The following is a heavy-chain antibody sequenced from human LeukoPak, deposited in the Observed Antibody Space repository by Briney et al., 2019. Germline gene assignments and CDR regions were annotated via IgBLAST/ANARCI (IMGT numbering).Heavy chain of an antibody. D-gene: IGHD3-9*01. CDR3: AREGYDILTGPPQDV. Sequence: GRSLRLSCAASGFTFSSYAMHWVRQAPGKGLEWVAVISYDGSNKYYADSVKGRFTISRDNSKNTLYLQMNSLRAEDTAVYYCAREGYDILTGPPQDVWGQRTTVTVSS. CDR1: GFTFSSYA. J-gene: IGHJ6*02. V-gene: IGHV3-30-3*01. CDR2: ISYDGSNK.